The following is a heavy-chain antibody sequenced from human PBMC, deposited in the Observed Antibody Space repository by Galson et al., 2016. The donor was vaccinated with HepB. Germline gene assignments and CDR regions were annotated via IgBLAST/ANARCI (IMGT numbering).Heavy chain of an antibody. CDR3: ARRGRWHYGLDV. Sequence: SLRLSCAASGLTFSDNYMTWIRRAPGKGLEWTSYISTSGETIYYADSVKGRFTISRDNAKGSLYLQMNGLRVEDTAVYFCARRGRWHYGLDVWGKGTAVTVSS. CDR2: ISTSGETI. V-gene: IGHV3-11*01. CDR1: GLTFSDNY. D-gene: IGHD5-24*01. J-gene: IGHJ6*04.